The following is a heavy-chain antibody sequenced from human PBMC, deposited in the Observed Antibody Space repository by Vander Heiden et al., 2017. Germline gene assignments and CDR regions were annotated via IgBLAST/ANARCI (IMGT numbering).Heavy chain of an antibody. J-gene: IGHJ6*02. V-gene: IGHV3-74*01. Sequence: EVQLVESGGGSVQPGESLRLSCAASGCTLSDDWMHGVRQAPGKGLVWVSNINGDGSKTNYADSVKGRFTVSRDNAKNTLYLQMHSLRAEDTAVYYCGRGNYGMDVWGQGTTVTVSS. CDR2: INGDGSKT. CDR3: GRGNYGMDV. CDR1: GCTLSDDW.